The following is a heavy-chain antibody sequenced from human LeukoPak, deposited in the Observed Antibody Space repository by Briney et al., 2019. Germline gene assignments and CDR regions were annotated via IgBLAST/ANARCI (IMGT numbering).Heavy chain of an antibody. D-gene: IGHD3-9*01. CDR2: IHHSGNT. CDR1: GGSVSSDNW. CDR3: AKAGVWLPAV. J-gene: IGHJ4*02. V-gene: IGHV4-4*02. Sequence: SETLSLTCAVSGGSVSSDNWWSWVRPPPGKGLEWIGEIHHSGNTNYSPSLKSRVTISLDKSRNQFSLKLNSATAADTAVYYCAKAGVWLPAVWGQGTLVTVSS.